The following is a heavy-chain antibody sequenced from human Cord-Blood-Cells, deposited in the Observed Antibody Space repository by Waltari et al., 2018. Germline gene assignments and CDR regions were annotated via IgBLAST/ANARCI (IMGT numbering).Heavy chain of an antibody. Sequence: QVQLQQWGAGLLKPSETLSLTCAVYGGSFSGYYWSWIRQPPGKGLEWIGEINHSGSTNYNPSLKSRFTISVDTSKNQFSLKLSSVTAADTAVYYCARLPISGSYDYWGQGTLVTVSS. V-gene: IGHV4-34*01. D-gene: IGHD1-26*01. CDR1: GGSFSGYY. J-gene: IGHJ4*02. CDR3: ARLPISGSYDY. CDR2: INHSGST.